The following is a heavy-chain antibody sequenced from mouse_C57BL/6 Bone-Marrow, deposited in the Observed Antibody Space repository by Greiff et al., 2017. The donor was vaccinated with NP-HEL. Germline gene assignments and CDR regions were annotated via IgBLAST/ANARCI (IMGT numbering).Heavy chain of an antibody. Sequence: EVQLQESGPELVKPGASVKIPCKASGYTFTDYNMDWVKQSHGKSLEWIGDINPNNGGTIYNQKFKGKATLTVDKSSSTAYMELRSLTSEDTAVYYCAREIYYDGSSSFAYWGQGTLVTVSA. CDR2: INPNNGGT. V-gene: IGHV1-18*01. J-gene: IGHJ3*01. CDR3: AREIYYDGSSSFAY. D-gene: IGHD2-3*01. CDR1: GYTFTDYN.